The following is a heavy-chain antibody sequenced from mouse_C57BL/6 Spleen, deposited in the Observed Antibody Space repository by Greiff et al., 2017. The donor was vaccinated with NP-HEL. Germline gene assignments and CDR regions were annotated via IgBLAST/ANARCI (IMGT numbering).Heavy chain of an antibody. V-gene: IGHV1-80*01. CDR2: IYPGDGDT. CDR3: ARGDYSNYVRLDY. D-gene: IGHD2-5*01. Sequence: QVQLQQSGAELVKPGASVKISCKASGYAFSSYWMNWVKQRPGKGLEWIGQIYPGDGDTNYNGKFKGKATLTADKSSSTAYMQLSSLTSEDSAVYFCARGDYSNYVRLDYWGQGTTLTVSS. CDR1: GYAFSSYW. J-gene: IGHJ2*01.